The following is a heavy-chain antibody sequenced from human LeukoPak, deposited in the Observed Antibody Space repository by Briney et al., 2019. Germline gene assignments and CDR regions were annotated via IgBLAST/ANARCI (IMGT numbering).Heavy chain of an antibody. CDR3: ARDLGGSNGNYWYFDL. CDR1: GFTFSSYA. D-gene: IGHD1-26*01. CDR2: ISGSGSTI. J-gene: IGHJ2*01. Sequence: GGSLRLSCAASGFTFSSYAMSWVRQAPGKGLEWVSYISGSGSTIYYADSVKGRFTISRDNAKNSLYLQMNSLRAEDTALYYCARDLGGSNGNYWYFDLWGRGTLVTVSS. V-gene: IGHV3-48*04.